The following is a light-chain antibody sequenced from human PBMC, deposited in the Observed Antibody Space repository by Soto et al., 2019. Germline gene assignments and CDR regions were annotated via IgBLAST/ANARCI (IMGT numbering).Light chain of an antibody. V-gene: IGKV3-11*01. J-gene: IGKJ5*01. CDR3: QQRSNWIT. Sequence: EIVMTQSPATLSVSPGDRATLSCRASQSVSSIAWYQQKPGQPPRLLIYGASRRATNIPARFSGSGSGTDFTLTISSLEPEDFAVYYCQQRSNWITFGQGTRLEIK. CDR2: GAS. CDR1: QSVSS.